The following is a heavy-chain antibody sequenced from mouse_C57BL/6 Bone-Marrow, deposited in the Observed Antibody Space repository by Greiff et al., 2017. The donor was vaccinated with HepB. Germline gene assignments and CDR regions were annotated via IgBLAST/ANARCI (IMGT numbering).Heavy chain of an antibody. Sequence: EVKLMESGGGLVKPGGSLKLSCAASGFTFSSYTMSWVRQTPEKRLEWVATISGGGGHTYYPDSVKGRFTISRDNAKNTLYLQMSSLRSEDTALYYCARRKLGLAWFAYWGQGTLVTVSA. D-gene: IGHD4-1*01. CDR2: ISGGGGHT. CDR1: GFTFSSYT. V-gene: IGHV5-9*01. J-gene: IGHJ3*01. CDR3: ARRKLGLAWFAY.